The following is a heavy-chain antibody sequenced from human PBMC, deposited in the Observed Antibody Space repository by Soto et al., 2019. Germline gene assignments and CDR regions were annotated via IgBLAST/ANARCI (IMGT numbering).Heavy chain of an antibody. J-gene: IGHJ4*02. CDR2: ISGGGDTS. CDR1: GFTFSNYA. CDR3: AKEGTSGLYYFGY. V-gene: IGHV3-23*01. Sequence: PGGSLRLSCAVSGFTFSNYAISWVRQAPGKGLEWVSIISGGGDTSYYADSVKGRFTISRDNSRNTLYLQMNSLRAGDSAKYYCAKEGTSGLYYFGYWGPGTLVTVSS. D-gene: IGHD6-19*01.